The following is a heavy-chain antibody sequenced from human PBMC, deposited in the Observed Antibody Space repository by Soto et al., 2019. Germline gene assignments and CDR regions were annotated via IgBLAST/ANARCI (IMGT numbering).Heavy chain of an antibody. CDR2: INHSGST. V-gene: IGHV4-34*01. CDR1: GGSFSGYY. D-gene: IGHD1-26*01. J-gene: IGHJ4*02. CDR3: ARGGEWELRPYFDY. Sequence: SETLSLTCAVYGGSFSGYYWSWIRQPPGKGLEWIGEINHSGSTNYNPSLKSRVTISVDTSKNQFSLKLSSVTAADTAVYYCARGGEWELRPYFDYWGQGTLVTVSS.